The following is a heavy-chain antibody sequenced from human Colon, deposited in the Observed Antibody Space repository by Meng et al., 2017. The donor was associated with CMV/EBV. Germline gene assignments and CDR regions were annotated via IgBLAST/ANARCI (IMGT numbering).Heavy chain of an antibody. Sequence: GESLKISCAASGFKSSGYVMHWVRQTPGKGLEWVAHISSDGNTHYYAASVEGRFTVSSDNSNNTLYLEMNNLRTDAAAVYYCARQNWGPYFDSWGQGTLVTVSS. D-gene: IGHD7-27*01. CDR3: ARQNWGPYFDS. CDR1: GFKSSGYV. V-gene: IGHV3-30-3*01. J-gene: IGHJ4*02. CDR2: ISSDGNTH.